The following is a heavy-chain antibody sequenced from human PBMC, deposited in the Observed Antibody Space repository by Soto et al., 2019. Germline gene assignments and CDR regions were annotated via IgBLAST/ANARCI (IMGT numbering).Heavy chain of an antibody. Sequence: QVQLVESGGGVVQPGRSLRLSCAASGFTFSSYGMHWVRQAPGKGLEWMAVIWYDGSNKYYADSVKGRFTISRDNSKNTLYLQMNSLRAEDTAVYNCASEYCSGGSCYYYGMDVWGRGTTVTVSS. CDR3: ASEYCSGGSCYYYGMDV. J-gene: IGHJ6*02. V-gene: IGHV3-33*01. CDR1: GFTFSSYG. D-gene: IGHD2-15*01. CDR2: IWYDGSNK.